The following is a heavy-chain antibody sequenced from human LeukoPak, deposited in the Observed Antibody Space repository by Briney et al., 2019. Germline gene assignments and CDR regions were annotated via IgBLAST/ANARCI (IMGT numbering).Heavy chain of an antibody. D-gene: IGHD4-17*01. J-gene: IGHJ4*02. CDR2: IYYSGST. CDR1: GGSISSYY. CDR3: ARVAFVMTTVTTLYYFDY. Sequence: KPSETLSLTCTVSGGSISSYYGSWIRQPPGKGLEWIGYIYYSGSTNYNPSLKSRVTISVDTSKNQFSLKLSSVTAADTAVYYCARVAFVMTTVTTLYYFDYWGQGTLVTVSS. V-gene: IGHV4-59*13.